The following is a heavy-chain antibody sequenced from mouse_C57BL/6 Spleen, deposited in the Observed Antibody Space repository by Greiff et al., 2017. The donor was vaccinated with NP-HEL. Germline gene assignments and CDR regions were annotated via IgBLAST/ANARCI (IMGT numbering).Heavy chain of an antibody. Sequence: EVQLQQSGPELVKPGASVKISCKASGYTFTDYYMNWVKQSHGKSLEWIGDINPNNGGTSYNQKFKGKATLTVDKSSSTAYMELRSLTSEDSAVYYCARRGIYDGYPAWFAYWGQGTLVTVSA. CDR1: GYTFTDYY. V-gene: IGHV1-26*01. J-gene: IGHJ3*01. D-gene: IGHD2-3*01. CDR2: INPNNGGT. CDR3: ARRGIYDGYPAWFAY.